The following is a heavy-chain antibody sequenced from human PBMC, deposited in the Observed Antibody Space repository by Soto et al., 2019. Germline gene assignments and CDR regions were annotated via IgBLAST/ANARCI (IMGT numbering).Heavy chain of an antibody. CDR2: IYSGGST. J-gene: IGHJ4*02. V-gene: IGHV3-53*01. Sequence: EVQLVESGGSLIQPGGSLRLSCAASGFTVSSSYMSWVRQAPGQGLEWVLVIYSGGSTYYADSVKGRFTISRDNSNNTLYLQMNSLRAEDTAVYYCARAPGSSGYSDYFDYGGQGTLVTVSS. CDR1: GFTVSSSY. D-gene: IGHD3-22*01. CDR3: ARAPGSSGYSDYFDY.